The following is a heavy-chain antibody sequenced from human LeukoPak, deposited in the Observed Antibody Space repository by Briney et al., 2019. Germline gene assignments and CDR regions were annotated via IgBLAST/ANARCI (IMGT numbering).Heavy chain of an antibody. D-gene: IGHD4-17*01. CDR1: GYTFTGYY. V-gene: IGHV1-2*02. CDR3: ARLGGFGDYGDPYYFDY. Sequence: ASVKVSCKASGYTFTGYYMHWVRQAPGQGLEWMGWINPNSGGTNYAQKFQGRVTMTRDTSISTAYMELSRLRSDDTAVYYCARLGGFGDYGDPYYFDYWGRGTLVTVSS. CDR2: INPNSGGT. J-gene: IGHJ4*02.